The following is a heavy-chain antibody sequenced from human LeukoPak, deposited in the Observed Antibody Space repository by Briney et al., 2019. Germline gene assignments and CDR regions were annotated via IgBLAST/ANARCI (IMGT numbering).Heavy chain of an antibody. V-gene: IGHV3-21*01. CDR2: ISSSSSYI. D-gene: IGHD3-3*01. CDR1: GFTFSSYA. Sequence: GGSLRLSCAASGFTFSSYAMNWVRQAPGKGLEWVSSISSSSSYIYYADSVKGRFTTSRDNAKNSLYLQMNSLRAEDTAVYYCARGPDYDFWSGYYTGGGFDYWGQGTLVTVSS. CDR3: ARGPDYDFWSGYYTGGGFDY. J-gene: IGHJ4*02.